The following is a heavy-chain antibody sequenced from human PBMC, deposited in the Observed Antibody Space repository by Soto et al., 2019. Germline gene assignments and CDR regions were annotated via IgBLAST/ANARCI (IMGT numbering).Heavy chain of an antibody. CDR3: ARPPNPWEPYAFHI. D-gene: IGHD1-26*01. CDR1: GYTFTDYY. Sequence: QEQLVQSGAEVKKPGASVRVSCKASGYTFTDYYIHWVRQAPGQGLEWMGRVNPHSGATKFAQRFQGSVTMTSDMSISTAYMDLSGLKSDDTAVYYCARPPNPWEPYAFHIWGHGTLVTVSS. V-gene: IGHV1-2*04. CDR2: VNPHSGAT. J-gene: IGHJ3*02.